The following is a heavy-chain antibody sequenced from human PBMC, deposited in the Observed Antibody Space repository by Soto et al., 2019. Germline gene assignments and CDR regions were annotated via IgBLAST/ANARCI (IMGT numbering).Heavy chain of an antibody. CDR1: GGTFSSYA. CDR3: ARDRGYSSGWSTPPDY. Sequence: SVKVSCKASGGTFSSYAISWVRQAPGRGLEWMGGIIPIFGTANYAQKFQGRVTITADESTSTAYMELSSLRSEDTAVYYCARDRGYSSGWSTPPDYWGQGTLVTVSS. D-gene: IGHD6-19*01. CDR2: IIPIFGTA. J-gene: IGHJ4*02. V-gene: IGHV1-69*13.